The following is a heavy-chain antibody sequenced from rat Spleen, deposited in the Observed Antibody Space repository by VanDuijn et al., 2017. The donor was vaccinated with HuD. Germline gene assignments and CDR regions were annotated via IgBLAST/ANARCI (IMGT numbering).Heavy chain of an antibody. Sequence: QVQLKESGPGLVQPSQTLSLTCTVSGFSLTNYHMTWVRQPPGKSPVWMGTIWAGEGTDYHWTVRSRLRISRDTSKGQVFLKMNSLQTDDTGTYYCTIHPRYWGQGVMVTVSS. J-gene: IGHJ2*01. V-gene: IGHV2-43*01. CDR1: GFSLTNYH. CDR3: TIHPRY. D-gene: IGHD3-1*01. CDR2: IWAGEGT.